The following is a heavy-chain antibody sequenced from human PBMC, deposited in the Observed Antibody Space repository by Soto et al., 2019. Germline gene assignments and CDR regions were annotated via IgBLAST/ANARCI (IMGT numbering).Heavy chain of an antibody. CDR3: ARRPGYSPDY. V-gene: IGHV3-30-3*01. J-gene: IGHJ4*02. CDR2: ISYDGSNE. Sequence: ESGGGVVQPGRSLRLSCAASGFTFSSYAMHWVRQAPGKGLEWVAVISYDGSNEYYADSVKGRFTISRDNSKNTLYLQMNSLRAEDTAVYYCARRPGYSPDYWGQGTLVTVSS. D-gene: IGHD6-13*01. CDR1: GFTFSSYA.